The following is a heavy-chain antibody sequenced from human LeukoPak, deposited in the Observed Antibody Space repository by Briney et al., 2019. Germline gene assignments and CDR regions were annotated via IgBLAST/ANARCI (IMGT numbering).Heavy chain of an antibody. CDR1: GDSMGNDY. CDR3: AREVYYARSGYLKAFHI. J-gene: IGHJ3*02. Sequence: SEALSLTCTVSGDSMGNDYWTSLRQPPREGLGWIGYVYYRGNTNSNPSLKSRVTISVDRSKNQFSLKLSSVTAADTAVYYCAREVYYARSGYLKAFHIWGQGTMVTVSS. D-gene: IGHD3-22*01. CDR2: VYYRGNT. V-gene: IGHV4-59*01.